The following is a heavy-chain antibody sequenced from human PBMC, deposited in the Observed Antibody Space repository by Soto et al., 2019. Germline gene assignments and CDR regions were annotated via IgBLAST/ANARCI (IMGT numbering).Heavy chain of an antibody. J-gene: IGHJ6*02. CDR3: ARDRGYDAHDYYYNAMDV. Sequence: PGEPLRHCCLSPGLTFITYTRNWVRQANGKGLEWVSGIRGFSPYTFYAESVKGRFTISRDNAKNSLYLQMNSLRAEDTAVYYCARDRGYDAHDYYYNAMDVWGQGTTVTVSS. V-gene: IGHV3-21*01. CDR1: GLTFITYT. D-gene: IGHD2-15*01. CDR2: IRGFSPYT.